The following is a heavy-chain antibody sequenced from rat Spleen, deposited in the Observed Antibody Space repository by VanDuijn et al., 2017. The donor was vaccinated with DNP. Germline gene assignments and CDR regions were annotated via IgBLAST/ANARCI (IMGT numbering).Heavy chain of an antibody. J-gene: IGHJ1*01. V-gene: IGHV1-43*01. CDR1: GYTFTNYY. D-gene: IGHD1-4*01. Sequence: QVQLQQSGAELAKPGSSVKISCKASGYTFTNYYIGWIKQTTGQGLEYIGYINMGSGGTNYHEKFKGKATLTVDKSSSTAFMQLSSLTPDDSAVYYCARRRLPYWYFDFWGPGTMVTVSS. CDR2: INMGSGGT. CDR3: ARRRLPYWYFDF.